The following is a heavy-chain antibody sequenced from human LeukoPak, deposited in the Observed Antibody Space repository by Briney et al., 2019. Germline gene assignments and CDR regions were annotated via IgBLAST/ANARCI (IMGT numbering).Heavy chain of an antibody. CDR2: IKQDGSEK. CDR3: ARGLLEWLHYFDY. D-gene: IGHD3-3*01. CDR1: GFTFSSYW. J-gene: IGHJ4*02. V-gene: IGHV3-7*01. Sequence: GSLRLSCAASGFTFSSYWMSWVRQAPGKGLEWVANIKQDGSEKYYVDSVKGRFTISRDNAKNSLYLQMNSLRAEDTAVYYCARGLLEWLHYFDYWGQGTLVTVSS.